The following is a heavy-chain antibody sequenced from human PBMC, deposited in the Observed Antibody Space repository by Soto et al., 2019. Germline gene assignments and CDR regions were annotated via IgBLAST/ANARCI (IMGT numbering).Heavy chain of an antibody. CDR2: IKQDASEK. CDR3: VRGGSAAGY. Sequence: GGSLRLSCAASGFSFSDYYMSWVRQAPGKGLEWVANIKQDASEKNSVDSVKGRFTISRDNAKNSLFLQMNSLRVEDTAVYYCVRGGSAAGYWGQGTLVTVSS. V-gene: IGHV3-7*01. J-gene: IGHJ4*02. CDR1: GFSFSDYY. D-gene: IGHD6-25*01.